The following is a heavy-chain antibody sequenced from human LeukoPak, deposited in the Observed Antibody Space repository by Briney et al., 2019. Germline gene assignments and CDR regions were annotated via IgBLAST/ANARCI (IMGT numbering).Heavy chain of an antibody. CDR2: ISGNGGDT. J-gene: IGHJ4*02. D-gene: IGHD1-26*01. V-gene: IGHV3-23*01. CDR1: GFTFSSYS. CDR3: AKGRTLVGGSTRSYDY. Sequence: PGGSLRLSCAASGFTFSSYSMSWVRQAPRKGLEWVSVISGNGGDTFYADSVKGRFTISRDNSKHTLYLQMNSLRVEDTAVYYCAKGRTLVGGSTRSYDYWGQGTLVTVSS.